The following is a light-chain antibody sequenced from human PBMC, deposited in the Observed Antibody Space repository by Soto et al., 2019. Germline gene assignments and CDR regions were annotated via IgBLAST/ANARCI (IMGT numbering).Light chain of an antibody. V-gene: IGKV3-20*01. CDR2: GAS. J-gene: IGKJ3*01. Sequence: EIVLTQSPGTLSLSPGERATLSCRASQSINSRYLAWYQQKPGQAPRLLIYGASSRATGIPDRFSGSGSGTDFTLTLSRLEREDVAVYYCQQFGSSPGFTFGPGTKVDIK. CDR1: QSINSRY. CDR3: QQFGSSPGFT.